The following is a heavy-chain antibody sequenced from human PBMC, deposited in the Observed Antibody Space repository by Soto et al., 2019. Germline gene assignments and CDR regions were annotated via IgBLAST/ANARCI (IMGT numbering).Heavy chain of an antibody. V-gene: IGHV4-31*03. CDR2: IYYGGST. CDR3: ARDRGADYDILTGFYGMDV. CDR1: GGSISSGGYY. D-gene: IGHD3-9*01. J-gene: IGHJ6*02. Sequence: LSLTCTVSGGSISSGGYYWSWIRQHPGKGLEWIGYIYYGGSTYYNPSLKSRVTISVDTSKNQFSLKLSSVTAADTAVYYCARDRGADYDILTGFYGMDVWGQGTTVTVS.